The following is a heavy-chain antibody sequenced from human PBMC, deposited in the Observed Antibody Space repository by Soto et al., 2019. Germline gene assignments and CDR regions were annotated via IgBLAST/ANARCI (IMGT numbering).Heavy chain of an antibody. CDR3: ATGRYYDILTGYYPLDY. CDR1: GYTLTELS. V-gene: IGHV1-24*01. CDR2: FDPEDGET. D-gene: IGHD3-9*01. J-gene: IGHJ4*02. Sequence: GASVKVSCKVSGYTLTELSMHWVRQAPGKGLEWMGGFDPEDGETIYAQKFQGRVTMTEDTSTDTAYMELSSLRPEDTAVYYCATGRYYDILTGYYPLDYWGQGTLVTVSS.